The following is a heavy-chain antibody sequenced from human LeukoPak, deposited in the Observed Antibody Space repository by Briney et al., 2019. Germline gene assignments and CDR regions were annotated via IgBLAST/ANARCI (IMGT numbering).Heavy chain of an antibody. D-gene: IGHD2-15*01. CDR2: IRCRGSNI. Sequence: GGSLRLSCAASGFTFSSYEMNWVRQAPGKGLEWVSYIRCRGSNIYYADSVKGRFTISRDSAKNSLNLEMHSLRPEDTAVYYRARAGEDNVVVVAARNAFDIWGQGTMVTVSS. V-gene: IGHV3-48*03. CDR3: ARAGEDNVVVVAARNAFDI. CDR1: GFTFSSYE. J-gene: IGHJ3*02.